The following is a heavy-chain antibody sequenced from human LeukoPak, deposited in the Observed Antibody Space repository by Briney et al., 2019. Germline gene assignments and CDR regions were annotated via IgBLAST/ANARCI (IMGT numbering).Heavy chain of an antibody. Sequence: PGGSLRLSCAASGFTFSSYWMHWVRQAPGKGLVWVSRISSEGSSISYADSVKGRFTISRDNSKNTLYLQMNSLRAEDTAVYYCAKDRGFDCSSTSCGAFDIWGQGTMVTVSS. CDR1: GFTFSSYW. V-gene: IGHV3-74*01. CDR2: ISSEGSSI. CDR3: AKDRGFDCSSTSCGAFDI. D-gene: IGHD2-2*01. J-gene: IGHJ3*02.